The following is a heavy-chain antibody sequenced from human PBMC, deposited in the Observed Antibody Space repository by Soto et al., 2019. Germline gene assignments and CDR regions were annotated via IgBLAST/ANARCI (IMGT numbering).Heavy chain of an antibody. D-gene: IGHD2-15*01. Sequence: EVQLLESGGGLIQPGGSLRLACAASGFTFRNYWMHCVRQALGKVLVWVSRRNGDGSSTSYADSVKGRFAISRDNAKNTLYMQMNSLRAEDTAVYYCARYCSDDSCYPGGGFSWGQGTLITVS. V-gene: IGHV3-74*01. CDR3: ARYCSDDSCYPGGGFS. CDR1: GFTFRNYW. CDR2: RNGDGSST. J-gene: IGHJ4*02.